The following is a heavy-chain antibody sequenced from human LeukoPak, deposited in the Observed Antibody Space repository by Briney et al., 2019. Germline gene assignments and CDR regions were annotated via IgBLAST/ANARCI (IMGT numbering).Heavy chain of an antibody. Sequence: ASVKVSCKASGYSFTAQYMHWLRQAPGQGLEWMGWINPNNGDTKYAQSFLGRVTMTRDTSTTTAYMELSSLRSDDTAVYFCARQVTPHYFDYWGQGTLVTVSS. CDR1: GYSFTAQY. V-gene: IGHV1-2*02. D-gene: IGHD2-21*02. CDR3: ARQVTPHYFDY. J-gene: IGHJ4*02. CDR2: INPNNGDT.